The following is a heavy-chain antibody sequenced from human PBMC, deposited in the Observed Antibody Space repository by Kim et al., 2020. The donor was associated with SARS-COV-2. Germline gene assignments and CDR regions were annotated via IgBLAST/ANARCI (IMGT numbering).Heavy chain of an antibody. D-gene: IGHD6-13*01. CDR3: ARQGAARGWFDP. Sequence: NDTPPLKSQVTISVDTSKHQFSLKRSSVTAADTAVYYCARQGAARGWFDPWGQGTLVTVSS. J-gene: IGHJ5*02. V-gene: IGHV4-59*08.